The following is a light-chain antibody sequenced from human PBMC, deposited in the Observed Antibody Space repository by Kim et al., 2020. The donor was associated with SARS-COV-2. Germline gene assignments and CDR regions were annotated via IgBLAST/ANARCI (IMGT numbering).Light chain of an antibody. V-gene: IGKV3-11*01. J-gene: IGKJ5*01. Sequence: PATLSLSPGDGATLSCRASQSVGDFLAWYQQRPGQAPRLLIYDASKRATGIPARFSGSGSGTDFTLTISTLESEDSAIYYCQRSSWPITFGQGTRLEIK. CDR1: QSVGDF. CDR2: DAS. CDR3: QRSSWPIT.